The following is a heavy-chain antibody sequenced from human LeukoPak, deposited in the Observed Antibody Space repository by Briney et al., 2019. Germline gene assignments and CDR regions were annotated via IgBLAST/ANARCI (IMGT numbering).Heavy chain of an antibody. CDR1: GGSISCGDYY. V-gene: IGHV4-30-4*08. CDR3: ASFPYYDFWSGQNWFDP. D-gene: IGHD3-3*01. Sequence: PSETLSLTCTVSGGSISCGDYYWSWIRQPPGQGLEWIGYIYYSGSTYYNPSLKSRVTISVDTSKNQFSLKLSSVTAADTAVYYCASFPYYDFWSGQNWFDPWGQGTLVTVSS. J-gene: IGHJ5*02. CDR2: IYYSGST.